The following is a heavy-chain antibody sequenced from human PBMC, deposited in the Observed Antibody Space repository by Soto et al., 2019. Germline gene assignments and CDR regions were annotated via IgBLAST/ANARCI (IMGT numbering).Heavy chain of an antibody. V-gene: IGHV3-23*01. CDR2: ISGSGVNT. Sequence: VQLLESGGGLVQPGGSLRLSCAASGFSFSTHAMSWVRQAPGKGLEWVSAISGSGVNTYYADSVKGRFTISRDNSKNTLYLQMNSLRAEDTAVYYCARVNYGTLLWGQGTLVTVSS. D-gene: IGHD4-17*01. CDR3: ARVNYGTLL. CDR1: GFSFSTHA. J-gene: IGHJ4*02.